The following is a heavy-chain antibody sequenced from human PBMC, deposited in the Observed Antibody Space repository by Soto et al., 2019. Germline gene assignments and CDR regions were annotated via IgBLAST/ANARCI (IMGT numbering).Heavy chain of an antibody. CDR1: GYSFTSYD. V-gene: IGHV1-8*01. J-gene: IGHJ6*02. CDR3: ARWPDGYYYYGMDV. CDR2: MNPNSGNT. Sequence: QVQLVQSGAEVKKPGASVKVSCKASGYSFTSYDINWVRQATGQGLEWMGWMNPNSGNTGYAQKFQGRVTMTRNSSISTAYMELSSLRSEDTAVYYCARWPDGYYYYGMDVWGQGTTVTVSS.